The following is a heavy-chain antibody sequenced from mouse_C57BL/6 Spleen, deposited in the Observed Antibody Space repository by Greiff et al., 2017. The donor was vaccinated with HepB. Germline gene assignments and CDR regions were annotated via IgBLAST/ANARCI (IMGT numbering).Heavy chain of an antibody. Sequence: EVMLVESGGGLVQPGGSLSLSCAASGFTFTDYYMSWVRQPPGKALEWLGFIRNKANGYTTEYSASVKGRFTISRDNSQSILYLQMNALRAEDSATDYCASYYGPAWFAYWGQGTLVTVSA. CDR3: ASYYGPAWFAY. CDR2: IRNKANGYTT. D-gene: IGHD1-2*01. V-gene: IGHV7-3*01. CDR1: GFTFTDYY. J-gene: IGHJ3*01.